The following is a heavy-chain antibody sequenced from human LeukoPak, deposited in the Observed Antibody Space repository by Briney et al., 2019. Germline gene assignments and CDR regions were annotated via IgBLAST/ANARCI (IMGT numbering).Heavy chain of an antibody. V-gene: IGHV4-39*01. CDR2: MYYSGST. J-gene: IGHJ4*02. Sequence: PSETLSLTCTVSGVSISSSSYYWGWLRQPPGKGLEWIGSMYYSGSTYYNPSLKSRVTISVDTSKNQFSLKLSSVTAADTAVYYCARQDPLFSGSYQTSFDYWGQGTLVTVSS. CDR1: GVSISSSSYY. D-gene: IGHD1-26*01. CDR3: ARQDPLFSGSYQTSFDY.